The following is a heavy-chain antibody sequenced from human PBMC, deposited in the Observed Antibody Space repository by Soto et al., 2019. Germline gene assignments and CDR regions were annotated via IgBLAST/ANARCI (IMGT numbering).Heavy chain of an antibody. CDR2: GRSKVVNYTT. J-gene: IGHJ4*02. V-gene: IGHV3-72*01. D-gene: IGHD3-22*01. CDR1: GFTFNDHH. CDR3: ASFTTDYFPLDY. Sequence: PGGSLRLSCAASGFTFNDHHMDWVRQAPGKGLEWVGRGRSKVVNYTTAYAASVKGRFTISRDDSANSVYLQMNSLKTEDTAMYFCASFTTDYFPLDYWGPGTLVTVSS.